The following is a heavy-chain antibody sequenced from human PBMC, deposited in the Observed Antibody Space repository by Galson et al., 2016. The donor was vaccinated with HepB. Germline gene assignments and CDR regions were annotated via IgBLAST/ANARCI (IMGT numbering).Heavy chain of an antibody. V-gene: IGHV1-69*06. CDR2: IIPMFGAP. Sequence: SVKVSCKASGGTFSSYDISWVRQVPGQGLEWMGGIIPMFGAPKYAQKFQGRVTIIADKSTSTAYMEVSSLTSEDTAVYFCARGTGTGGYFDYWGQGTLVTVSS. CDR1: GGTFSSYD. CDR3: ARGTGTGGYFDY. J-gene: IGHJ4*02. D-gene: IGHD3/OR15-3a*01.